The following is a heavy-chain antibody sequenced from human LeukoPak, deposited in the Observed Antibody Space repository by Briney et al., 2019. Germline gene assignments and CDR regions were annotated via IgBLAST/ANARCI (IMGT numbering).Heavy chain of an antibody. J-gene: IGHJ4*02. D-gene: IGHD3-22*01. CDR3: AQNGYYFES. V-gene: IGHV4-34*01. CDR2: INHSGTT. CDR1: GGSFSGYY. Sequence: SETLSLTCAVYGGSFSGYYWSWIRQPPGKGLEWIGEINHSGTTNYNPSLKSRVAISVDTSKNQFSLKLSFVTAADTAVYYCAQNGYYFESWGQGALATVSS.